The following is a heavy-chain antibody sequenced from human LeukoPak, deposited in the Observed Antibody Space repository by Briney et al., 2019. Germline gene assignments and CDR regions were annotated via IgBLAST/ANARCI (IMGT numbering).Heavy chain of an antibody. CDR2: IVRSFGTG. V-gene: IGHV1-69*05. J-gene: IGHJ3*02. CDR3: ARGLDYYDSLHI. D-gene: IGHD3-22*01. Sequence: SVKVSCKASAGTFTSYAISWVRQAPGQGLEWRGGIVRSFGTGNCAEKFQGRLTITTDESTSTADMELSSLRSEDTAVYYCARGLDYYDSLHIWGQGTMVTVSS. CDR1: AGTFTSYA.